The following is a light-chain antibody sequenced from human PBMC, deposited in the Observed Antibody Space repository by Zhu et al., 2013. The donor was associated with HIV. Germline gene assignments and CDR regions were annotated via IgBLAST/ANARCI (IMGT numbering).Light chain of an antibody. CDR2: GAS. Sequence: DIVLTQSPGTLSLSPGERATLSCRASQSVGSTFLAWYQQKRGQAPRLLMYGASSRATGIPDRFSGSGSGTDFSLTISRVEPEDFAVYFCQQHGSSPITFGQGTRLEIK. J-gene: IGKJ5*01. CDR3: QQHGSSPIT. CDR1: QSVGSTF. V-gene: IGKV3-20*01.